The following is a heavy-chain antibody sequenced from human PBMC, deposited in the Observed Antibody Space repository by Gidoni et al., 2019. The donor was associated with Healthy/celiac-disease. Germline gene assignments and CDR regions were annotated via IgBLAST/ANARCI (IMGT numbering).Heavy chain of an antibody. Sequence: EVQLVESGGGLVQPGGSLRLSCAASGFTFSSYDMHWVRQATGKGLEWVSAIGTAGDTYYPGSVKGRFTISRENAKNSLYLQMNSLRAGDTAVYYCARDYGDGGFDYWGQGTLVTVSS. CDR3: ARDYGDGGFDY. J-gene: IGHJ4*02. CDR1: GFTFSSYD. CDR2: IGTAGDT. D-gene: IGHD4-17*01. V-gene: IGHV3-13*04.